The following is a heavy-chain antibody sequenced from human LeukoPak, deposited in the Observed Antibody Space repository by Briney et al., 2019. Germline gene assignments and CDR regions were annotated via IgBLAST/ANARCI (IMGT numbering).Heavy chain of an antibody. D-gene: IGHD5-18*01. CDR2: ISAYNGNT. CDR1: GYTFTSYG. Sequence: ASVKVSCKASGYTFTSYGISWVRQAPGQGLEWMGWISAYNGNTNYAQKFQGRVTITADESTSTAYMELSSLRSEDTAVYYCARVVDTAMVIRYWFDPWGQGTLVTVSS. V-gene: IGHV1-18*01. CDR3: ARVVDTAMVIRYWFDP. J-gene: IGHJ5*02.